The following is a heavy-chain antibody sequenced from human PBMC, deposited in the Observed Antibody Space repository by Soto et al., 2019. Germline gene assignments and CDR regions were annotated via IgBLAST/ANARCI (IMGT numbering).Heavy chain of an antibody. V-gene: IGHV4-34*01. CDR1: GGSLSGYY. D-gene: IGHD2-15*01. CDR2: INHSGST. Sequence: ASXTLSLTCAVYGGSLSGYYWSWIRQPPGKGLEWIGEINHSGSTNYNPSLKSRVTISVDTSKNQFSLKLSSVTAADTAVYYCAAEIVVVVAATNWFDPWGQGTLVTVSS. CDR3: AAEIVVVVAATNWFDP. J-gene: IGHJ5*02.